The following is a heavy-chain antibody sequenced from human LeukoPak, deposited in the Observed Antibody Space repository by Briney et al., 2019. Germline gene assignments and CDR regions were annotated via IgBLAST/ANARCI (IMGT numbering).Heavy chain of an antibody. CDR2: IVSNGDST. Sequence: GGSLRLSCSASGFTFSRYGMHWVRQAPGKGLEYVSAIVSNGDSTYYADSVKGRFTISRDNAKNTLYLQMSSLRPDDTAVYYCVNPGWYYDSSGYSYYYGMDVWGQGTTVTVS. V-gene: IGHV3-64D*09. D-gene: IGHD3-22*01. J-gene: IGHJ6*02. CDR3: VNPGWYYDSSGYSYYYGMDV. CDR1: GFTFSRYG.